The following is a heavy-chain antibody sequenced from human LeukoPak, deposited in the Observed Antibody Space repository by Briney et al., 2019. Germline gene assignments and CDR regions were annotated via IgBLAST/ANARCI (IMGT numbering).Heavy chain of an antibody. D-gene: IGHD1-26*01. V-gene: IGHV3-48*04. Sequence: GGSLRLSCAASGFTFSSYSMNWVRQAPGKGLEWVSSISSSSSTIYYADSVKGRFTISRDNDKNSLYLQMNSLRAEDTAVYYCARVSGGSYLGYFDYWGQGTLVTVSS. J-gene: IGHJ4*02. CDR3: ARVSGGSYLGYFDY. CDR1: GFTFSSYS. CDR2: ISSSSSTI.